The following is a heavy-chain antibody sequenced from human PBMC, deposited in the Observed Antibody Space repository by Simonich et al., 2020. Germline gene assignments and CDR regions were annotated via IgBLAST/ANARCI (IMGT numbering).Heavy chain of an antibody. CDR1: GFTFSSYW. Sequence: EVQLVESGGGLVQPGGSLRLSCAASGFTFSSYWMHWVRQAPGKGVVGVSRFNREGSSTSYADSVKGRFTISRDNAKNTLYLQMNSLRAEDTAVYYCARDYSNYDAFDIWGQGTLVTVSS. CDR3: ARDYSNYDAFDI. J-gene: IGHJ3*02. CDR2: FNREGSST. D-gene: IGHD4-4*01. V-gene: IGHV3-74*01.